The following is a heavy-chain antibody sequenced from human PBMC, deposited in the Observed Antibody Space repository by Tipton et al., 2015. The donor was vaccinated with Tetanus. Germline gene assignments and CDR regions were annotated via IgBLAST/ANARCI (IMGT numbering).Heavy chain of an antibody. CDR2: INRDGSEK. D-gene: IGHD2-2*01. V-gene: IGHV3-7*03. CDR3: ASGSSIRHGLDV. Sequence: SLRLSCADTGFRFSSDWMGWVRQAAGKGLEWVAHINRDGSEKACADAVQGRFSISRDSAKNSLSLQMNSLRAEDTAVYYCASGSSIRHGLDVWGHGTSVTVSS. J-gene: IGHJ6*02. CDR1: GFRFSSDW.